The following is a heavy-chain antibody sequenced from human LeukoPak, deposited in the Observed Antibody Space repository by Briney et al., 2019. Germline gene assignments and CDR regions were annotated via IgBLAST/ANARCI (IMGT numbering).Heavy chain of an antibody. CDR2: IYHSGST. J-gene: IGHJ3*02. Sequence: PSETLSLTCTVSGGSISSYYWSWIRQPPGKGLEWIGSIYHSGSTYYNPSLKSRVTISVDTSKNQFSLKLSSVTAADTAVYYCARGWNDYGDSTLPRPGIHDAFDIWGQGTMVTVSS. D-gene: IGHD4-17*01. CDR3: ARGWNDYGDSTLPRPGIHDAFDI. V-gene: IGHV4-59*08. CDR1: GGSISSYY.